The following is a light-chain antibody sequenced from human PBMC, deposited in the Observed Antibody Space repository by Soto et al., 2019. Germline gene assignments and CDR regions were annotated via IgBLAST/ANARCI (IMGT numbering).Light chain of an antibody. V-gene: IGLV1-51*01. CDR2: DNN. J-gene: IGLJ3*02. CDR1: SYNIGNSY. Sequence: QSVLTQPPSVSAAPGQTVTISCSGSSYNIGNSYVSWYQQLPGTAPKLLIYDNNKRPSGIPDRFSGSKSGTSATLGITGFQTWDEADYYCGTWDISLSAGVFVGGTKLTVL. CDR3: GTWDISLSAGV.